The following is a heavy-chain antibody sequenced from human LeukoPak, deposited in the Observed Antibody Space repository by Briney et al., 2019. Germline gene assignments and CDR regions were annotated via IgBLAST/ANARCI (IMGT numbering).Heavy chain of an antibody. D-gene: IGHD2-8*02. J-gene: IGHJ4*02. CDR1: GDSVSSNSAA. CDR3: VRGGGVGFDY. Sequence: SQTLSLTCAISGDSVSSNSAATNWIRQPRSRGLEWMGSKYYGYKWYSGFAVSVKSRIAINPDKSKNQFSLQLNSGTPEDTAVYYCVRGGGVGFDYWGQGTLVTVSS. CDR2: KYYGYKWYS. V-gene: IGHV6-1*01.